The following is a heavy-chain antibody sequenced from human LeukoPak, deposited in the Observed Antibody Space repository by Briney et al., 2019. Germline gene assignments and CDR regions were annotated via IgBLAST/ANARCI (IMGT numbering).Heavy chain of an antibody. V-gene: IGHV3-48*03. CDR1: GSTFSSYE. D-gene: IGHD2/OR15-2a*01. J-gene: IGHJ6*03. Sequence: GGSLRLSCAASGSTFSSYEMNWVRQAPGKGLEWVSYISGSGRTIYYADSVKGRFTISRDNAKNSLYLQMKGLRAEDTALYYCAKIGAYSYYYMDVWGKGTTVTISS. CDR3: AKIGAYSYYYMDV. CDR2: ISGSGRTI.